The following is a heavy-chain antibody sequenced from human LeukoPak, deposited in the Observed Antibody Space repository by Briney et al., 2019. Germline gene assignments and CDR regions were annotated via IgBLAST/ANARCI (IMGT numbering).Heavy chain of an antibody. V-gene: IGHV4-34*01. Sequence: KPSETLSLTCGVYGGSLSGYYWSWIRQTPWKGLEWIGEIKQNGNTNYDPSLKRRITISVDTANNQFSLKLTSVNAADTAMYYCAREGWPKVRYGLTKDGFDVWGQGTMVTVSS. CDR1: GGSLSGYY. J-gene: IGHJ3*01. CDR2: IKQNGNT. D-gene: IGHD3-10*01. CDR3: AREGWPKVRYGLTKDGFDV.